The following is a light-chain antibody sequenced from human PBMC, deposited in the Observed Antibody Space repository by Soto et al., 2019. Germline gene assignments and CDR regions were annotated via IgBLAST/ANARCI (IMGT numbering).Light chain of an antibody. CDR1: QSVSSS. CDR3: QQRSIWPLT. CDR2: DAS. Sequence: EIVLTQSPATLSLSPGERATLSCRASQSVSSSLAWYQQKPGQAPRLLIYDASNRATGIPAKFSGSGSGTDFTLTISSLEPEDFAVYYCQQRSIWPLTFGGGTKVEIK. J-gene: IGKJ4*01. V-gene: IGKV3-11*01.